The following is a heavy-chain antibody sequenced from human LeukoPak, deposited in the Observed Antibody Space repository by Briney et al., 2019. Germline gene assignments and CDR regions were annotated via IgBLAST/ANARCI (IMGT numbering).Heavy chain of an antibody. CDR2: IYNSGST. Sequence: SETLSLTCTVSGGSISSYYWSWIRQPPGKGLEWIGYIYNSGSTNYNPSLKSRVTISVDTSRNQFSLKLSSVTAADTAVYYCARQLGDRLLFDYWGQGTLVTVSS. CDR1: GGSISSYY. J-gene: IGHJ4*02. V-gene: IGHV4-59*01. D-gene: IGHD2-21*01. CDR3: ARQLGDRLLFDY.